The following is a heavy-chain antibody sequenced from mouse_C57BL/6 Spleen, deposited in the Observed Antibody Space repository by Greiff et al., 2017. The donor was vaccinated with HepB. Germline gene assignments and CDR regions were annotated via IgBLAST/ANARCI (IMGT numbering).Heavy chain of an antibody. J-gene: IGHJ3*01. V-gene: IGHV1-81*01. Sequence: VQLQESGAELARPGASVKLSCKASGYTFTSYGISWVKQRTGQGLEWIGEIYPRSGNTYYNEKFKGKATLTADKSSSTAYRELRSLTSEDSAVYVCARGRGEDDAWFAYWGQGTLVTVSA. CDR2: IYPRSGNT. CDR3: ARGRGEDDAWFAY. CDR1: GYTFTSYG.